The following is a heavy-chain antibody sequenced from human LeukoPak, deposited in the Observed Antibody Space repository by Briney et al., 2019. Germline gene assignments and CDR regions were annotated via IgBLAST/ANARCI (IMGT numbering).Heavy chain of an antibody. CDR1: GFSVSSNY. V-gene: IGHV3-53*01. CDR3: ARDLVWGSGAFDI. CDR2: IYSGGST. D-gene: IGHD7-27*01. Sequence: GGSLRLSCAASGFSVSSNYMSWVRQAPGKGLEWVSVIYSGGSTYYADSVKGRFTISRDNSKNTLYLQMNSLRAEDTAVYYCARDLVWGSGAFDIWGQGTMVTVSS. J-gene: IGHJ3*02.